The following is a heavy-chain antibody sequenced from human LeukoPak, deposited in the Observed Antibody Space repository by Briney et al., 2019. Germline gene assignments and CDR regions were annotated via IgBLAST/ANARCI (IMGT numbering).Heavy chain of an antibody. Sequence: ASVKVSCKASGGTFSSYAISWVRQSPGQGLEWMGRIIPILGIANYAQKFQGRVTITADKSTSTAYMELSSLRSEDTAVYYCAKGFGSGWTSPPYWFQHWGQGTLVTVSS. V-gene: IGHV1-69*04. CDR1: GGTFSSYA. CDR2: IIPILGIA. D-gene: IGHD6-19*01. CDR3: AKGFGSGWTSPPYWFQH. J-gene: IGHJ1*01.